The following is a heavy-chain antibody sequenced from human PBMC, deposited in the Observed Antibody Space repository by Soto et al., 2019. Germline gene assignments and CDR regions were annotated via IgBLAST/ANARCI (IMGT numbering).Heavy chain of an antibody. CDR3: AKGQHCSSTSCYFYYYGMDV. J-gene: IGHJ6*02. CDR1: GFTFSSYS. CDR2: ISSSSNTI. Sequence: PGGSLRLSCAASGFTFSSYSMNWVRQAPGKGLEWVSYISSSSNTIYYADSVKGRFTSSRDNAKNSLYLQMNSLRAEDAAVYYYAKGQHCSSTSCYFYYYGMDVWGQGTTVTVSS. D-gene: IGHD2-2*01. V-gene: IGHV3-48*01.